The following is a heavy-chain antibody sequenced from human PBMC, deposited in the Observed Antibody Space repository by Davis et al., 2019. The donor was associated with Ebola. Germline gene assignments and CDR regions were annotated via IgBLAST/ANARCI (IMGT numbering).Heavy chain of an antibody. CDR1: GGSISSYY. CDR2: IYYSGST. CDR3: ARVWAQTYYYYMDV. V-gene: IGHV4-59*01. J-gene: IGHJ6*03. Sequence: PSETLSLTCTVSGGSISSYYWSWIRQPPGKGLEWIGYIYYSGSTNYNPSLKSRVTISVDTSKNQFSLKLSSVTAADTAVYYCARVWAQTYYYYMDVWGKGTTVTVSS. D-gene: IGHD3-16*01.